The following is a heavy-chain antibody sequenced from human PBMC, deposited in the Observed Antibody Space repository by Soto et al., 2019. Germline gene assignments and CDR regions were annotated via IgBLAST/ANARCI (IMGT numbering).Heavy chain of an antibody. CDR2: IYYSGST. V-gene: IGHV4-31*03. J-gene: IGHJ4*02. D-gene: IGHD3-22*01. Sequence: SETLSLTCTVSGGSISSGGYYWSWIRQHPGKGLEWIGYIYYSGSTYYNPSLKSRVTISVDTSKNQFSLKLSSVTAADTAVYYCARENPRREDYYDSSGYLDYWGQGTLVTVSS. CDR1: GGSISSGGYY. CDR3: ARENPRREDYYDSSGYLDY.